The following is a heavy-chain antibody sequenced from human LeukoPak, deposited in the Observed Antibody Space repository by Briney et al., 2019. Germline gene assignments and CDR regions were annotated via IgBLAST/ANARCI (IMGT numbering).Heavy chain of an antibody. Sequence: ASVKVSCKVSGYTLTELSMHWVRQAPRKGLEWMGGFDPEYGETIYAQKFQGRVTMTEDTSTDTAYMELSSLRSEDKAAYYCATGGLAAAGLRGTIDCWGQGTLVTVSS. J-gene: IGHJ4*02. CDR2: FDPEYGET. CDR3: ATGGLAAAGLRGTIDC. D-gene: IGHD6-13*01. V-gene: IGHV1-24*01. CDR1: GYTLTELS.